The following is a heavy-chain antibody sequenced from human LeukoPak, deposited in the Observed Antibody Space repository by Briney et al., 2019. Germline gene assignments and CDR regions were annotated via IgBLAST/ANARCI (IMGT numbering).Heavy chain of an antibody. CDR1: GYTFTNYY. CDR3: ARGRCSGGTCFDY. J-gene: IGHJ4*02. D-gene: IGHD2-15*01. Sequence: GASVKVSCKASGYTFTNYYMHWVRQAPGQGLEWMGIINPGGASTSYAQNFQGRVTMTRDTSTSTVYMDLSSLRSEDTAVYFCARGRCSGGTCFDYWGQGTLVTVSS. V-gene: IGHV1-46*01. CDR2: INPGGAST.